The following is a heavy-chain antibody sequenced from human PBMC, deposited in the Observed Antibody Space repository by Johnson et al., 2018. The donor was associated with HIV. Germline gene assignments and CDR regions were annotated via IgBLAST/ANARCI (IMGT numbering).Heavy chain of an antibody. D-gene: IGHD4-17*01. CDR3: ARASTTVTTGDDAFDI. CDR1: GFIFRDYY. CDR2: ISSSGSSI. J-gene: IGHJ3*02. Sequence: QVQLVESGGGLVKPRGSLRLSCAASGFIFRDYYMSWVRQAPGKGLELVSYISSSGSSIYYADSVKGRFTISRDNAKSSLYLQMNGLRAEDTAVYYCARASTTVTTGDDAFDIWGQGTMVTVSS. V-gene: IGHV3-11*04.